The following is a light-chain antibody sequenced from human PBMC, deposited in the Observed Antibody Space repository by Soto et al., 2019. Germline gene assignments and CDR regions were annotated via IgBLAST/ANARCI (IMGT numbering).Light chain of an antibody. Sequence: DIQMTQSPSSLSASVGDRVTITCRASQGISNYLAWYQQKPGKVPKLLIYAASTLQSGVPSRFSGSGSGTDFTLTISSLQPEDVATYYCQKYNSAPRGTFAQGTKVDIK. CDR1: QGISNY. CDR2: AAS. J-gene: IGKJ1*01. CDR3: QKYNSAPRGT. V-gene: IGKV1-27*01.